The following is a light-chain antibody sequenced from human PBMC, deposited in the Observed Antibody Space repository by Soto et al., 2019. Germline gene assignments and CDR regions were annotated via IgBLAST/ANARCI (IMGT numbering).Light chain of an antibody. J-gene: IGLJ3*02. V-gene: IGLV2-23*01. Sequence: QSVVTQPASVSGSPGQSITFSCTGTSSDVGNYNLVSWYQHHPGKAPKLILYEGSKRPSGISNRFSGSKSGNTASLTISGLQAADEANYYCCSYAGSSTWVFGGGTKVTVL. CDR1: SSDVGNYNL. CDR3: CSYAGSSTWV. CDR2: EGS.